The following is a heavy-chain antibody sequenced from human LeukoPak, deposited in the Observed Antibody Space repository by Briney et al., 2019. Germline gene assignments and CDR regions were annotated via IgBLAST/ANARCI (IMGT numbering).Heavy chain of an antibody. CDR1: GFTFSSYD. Sequence: PGGSLRLSCAASGFTFSSYDMHWVRQATGKGLEWVSAIGTAGDTYYPGSVKGRFTISRENAKNSLYLQMNSLRAGGTAVYYCAKSPTLIVVPAAMFSYWGQGTLVTVSS. D-gene: IGHD2-2*01. CDR3: AKSPTLIVVPAAMFSY. CDR2: IGTAGDT. J-gene: IGHJ4*02. V-gene: IGHV3-13*01.